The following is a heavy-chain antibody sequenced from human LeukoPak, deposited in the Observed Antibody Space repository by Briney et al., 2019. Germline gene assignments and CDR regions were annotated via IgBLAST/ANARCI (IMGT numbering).Heavy chain of an antibody. J-gene: IGHJ4*02. Sequence: SETLSLTCTVSGGSFSTYYWSWIRQPPGKGLEWIGSIYYSGSTYYNPSLKSRVTISVATSKNQFSLKLSSVTAADTAVYYCARDGGRDSGSYYEDYWGQGTLVTVSS. D-gene: IGHD1-26*01. V-gene: IGHV4-59*05. CDR1: GGSFSTYY. CDR2: IYYSGST. CDR3: ARDGGRDSGSYYEDY.